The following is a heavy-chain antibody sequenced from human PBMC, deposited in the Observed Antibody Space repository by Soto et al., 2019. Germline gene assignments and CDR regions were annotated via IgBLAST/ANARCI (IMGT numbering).Heavy chain of an antibody. J-gene: IGHJ6*02. Sequence: GGSLRLSCAASGFTFSSYAMHWVRQSPGKGLEWVAVISYDGSNKYYADSVKGRFTISRDNSKNTLYLQMNSLRAEDTAVYYCAREKYSGYDTSSIFYYYYGMDVWGQGTTVTVSS. V-gene: IGHV3-30-3*01. CDR3: AREKYSGYDTSSIFYYYYGMDV. D-gene: IGHD5-12*01. CDR1: GFTFSSYA. CDR2: ISYDGSNK.